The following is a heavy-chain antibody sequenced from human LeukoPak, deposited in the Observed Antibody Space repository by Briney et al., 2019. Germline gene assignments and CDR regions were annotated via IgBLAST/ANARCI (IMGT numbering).Heavy chain of an antibody. V-gene: IGHV5-51*01. D-gene: IGHD2-2*01. CDR1: GYTFSNYW. Sequence: HGESLKISCTGSGYTFSNYWIGWVRQMPGKGLEWMGIIYPGDSDATYSPSFRGQVTFSVDGSRTTVYLEWTSLKASDTAMYFCARESETSRRFYAPWGQGTLVTVSS. CDR3: ARESETSRRFYAP. CDR2: IYPGDSDA. J-gene: IGHJ5*02.